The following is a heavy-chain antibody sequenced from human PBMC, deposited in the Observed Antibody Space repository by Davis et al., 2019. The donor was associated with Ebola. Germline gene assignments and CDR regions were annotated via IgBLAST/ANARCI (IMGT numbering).Heavy chain of an antibody. CDR2: ISGYEDNT. D-gene: IGHD6-25*01. Sequence: SVKVSCKASGYTFSSYGISWVRQAPGQGLEWMGWISGYEDNTNYAPRFQGRITLTKDRVTSTVYMELRSLTSDDTAVYYCARDLAASSGAHFFYFGMDVWGEGTSVAVSS. V-gene: IGHV1-18*01. J-gene: IGHJ6*04. CDR1: GYTFSSYG. CDR3: ARDLAASSGAHFFYFGMDV.